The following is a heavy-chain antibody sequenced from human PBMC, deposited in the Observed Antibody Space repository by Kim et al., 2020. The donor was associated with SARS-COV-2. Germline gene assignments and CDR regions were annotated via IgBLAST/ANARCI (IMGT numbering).Heavy chain of an antibody. V-gene: IGHV3-13*04. CDR1: GFTFSSYD. CDR3: ARGWGIAVAGTVVGAFDI. Sequence: GGSLRLSCAASGFTFSSYDMHWVRQATGKGLEWVSAIGTAGDTYYPGSVKGRFTISRENAKNSLYLQMNSLRAGDTAVYYCARGWGIAVAGTVVGAFDIWGQGTMVTASS. CDR2: IGTAGDT. J-gene: IGHJ3*02. D-gene: IGHD6-19*01.